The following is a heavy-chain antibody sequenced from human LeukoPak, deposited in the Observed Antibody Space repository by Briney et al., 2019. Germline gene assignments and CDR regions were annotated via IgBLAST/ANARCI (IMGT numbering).Heavy chain of an antibody. D-gene: IGHD2/OR15-2a*01. CDR2: ISSTSTYI. V-gene: IGHV3-21*01. CDR1: GFTFSSYT. Sequence: GGSLRLSCEASGFTFSSYTMNWVRQAPGKGLEWVSSISSTSTYIYYTDSTKGRFTISRDNAKKSLYLQMNSLRAEDTAVYYCARDPGNYYGMDVWGQGTTVIVSS. CDR3: ARDPGNYYGMDV. J-gene: IGHJ6*02.